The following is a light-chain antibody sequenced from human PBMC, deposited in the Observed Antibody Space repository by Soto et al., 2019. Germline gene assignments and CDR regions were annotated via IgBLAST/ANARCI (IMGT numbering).Light chain of an antibody. CDR2: DAS. CDR1: QSISSW. J-gene: IGKJ1*01. V-gene: IGKV1-39*01. CDR3: QQSYTSPWT. Sequence: DIQMTQSPSTLSASVGDRVTITCRASQSISSWLAWYQQKPGKAPKLLIYDASSLQGGVPSRFSGSGSGTDFTLTISSLQPEDFATYFCQQSYTSPWTFGQGTKVEIK.